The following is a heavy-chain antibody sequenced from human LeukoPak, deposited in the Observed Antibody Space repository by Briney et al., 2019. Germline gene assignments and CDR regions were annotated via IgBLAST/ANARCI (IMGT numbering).Heavy chain of an antibody. CDR2: IYYSGST. D-gene: IGHD2-2*01. CDR3: ARDRVVVVPAAMRRGYYLDY. J-gene: IGHJ4*02. CDR1: GGSVSSGSYY. Sequence: SETLSLTCTVSGGSVSSGSYYWSWIRQPPGKGLEWIGYIYYSGSTNYNPSLKSRVTISADTSKNQFSLKLSSVTAADTAVYYCARDRVVVVPAAMRRGYYLDYWGQGTLVTVSS. V-gene: IGHV4-61*01.